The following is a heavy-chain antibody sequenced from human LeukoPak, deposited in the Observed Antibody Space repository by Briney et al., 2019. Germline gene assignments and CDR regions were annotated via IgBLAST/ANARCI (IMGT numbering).Heavy chain of an antibody. J-gene: IGHJ5*02. D-gene: IGHD2-21*02. V-gene: IGHV1-3*01. CDR2: INAGNGNT. CDR3: ARRLVTASSFDP. CDR1: GYTFTSYA. Sequence: ASVKVSCKASGYTFTSYAMHWVRQAPGQRLEWMGWINAGNGNTKYSQKFQGRVTITRDTSATTAYMELSSLRSEETAVYYCARRLVTASSFDPWGQGTLVTVSS.